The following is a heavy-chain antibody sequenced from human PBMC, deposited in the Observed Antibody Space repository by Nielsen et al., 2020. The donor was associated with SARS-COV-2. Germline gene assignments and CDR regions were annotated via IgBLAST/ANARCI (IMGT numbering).Heavy chain of an antibody. V-gene: IGHV1-69*06. J-gene: IGHJ3*02. Sequence: WVRQAPGQGLEWMGGIIPIFGTANYAQKFQGRVTITADKSTSTAYTELSSLRSEDTAVYYCARGGRCSGGSCYDGPFAFDIWGQGTMVTVSS. CDR2: IIPIFGTA. D-gene: IGHD2-15*01. CDR3: ARGGRCSGGSCYDGPFAFDI.